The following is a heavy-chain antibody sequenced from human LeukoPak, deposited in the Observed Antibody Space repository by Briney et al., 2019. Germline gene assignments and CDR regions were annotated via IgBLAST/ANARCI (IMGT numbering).Heavy chain of an antibody. D-gene: IGHD3-22*01. Sequence: GGSLRLSCAASGFTFSNYNMNWVRQAPGKGLEWVPYISSSSSTIYYADSVKGRFTISRDNAKNSLHLQMNSLRDEDTAVYYCTRDDSYDSSGYIPFDSWGQGNLVTVSS. CDR2: ISSSSSTI. CDR3: TRDDSYDSSGYIPFDS. V-gene: IGHV3-48*02. J-gene: IGHJ4*02. CDR1: GFTFSNYN.